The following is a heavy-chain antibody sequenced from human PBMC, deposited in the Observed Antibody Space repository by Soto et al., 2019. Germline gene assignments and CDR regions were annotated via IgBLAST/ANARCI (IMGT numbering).Heavy chain of an antibody. CDR3: ARDWGYDSNNYYYYGMDV. D-gene: IGHD3-22*01. J-gene: IGHJ6*02. CDR2: ISYDGSNK. V-gene: IGHV3-30-3*01. CDR1: GFTFSSYA. Sequence: QVQLVESGGGVVQPGRSLRLSCAASGFTFSSYAMHWVRQAPGKGLEWVAVISYDGSNKYYADSVKGRFTISRDNSKNTLYLQMNSLRAEDTAVYYCARDWGYDSNNYYYYGMDVWGQGTTVTVSS.